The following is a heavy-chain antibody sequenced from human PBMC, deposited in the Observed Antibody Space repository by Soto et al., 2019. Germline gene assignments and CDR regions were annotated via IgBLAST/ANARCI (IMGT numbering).Heavy chain of an antibody. Sequence: QVQLVQSGPEVKKPEASVKVSCKASGYTFTSSGISWVRQAPGQGPEWMGWISGYNGVTNYAQNFQGRVTLTIDSSTTTAYMEVRSLSSADTAIYYCARDHVGYGPFDYWGQGTLVTVSS. CDR3: ARDHVGYGPFDY. CDR1: GYTFTSSG. J-gene: IGHJ4*02. V-gene: IGHV1-18*04. CDR2: ISGYNGVT. D-gene: IGHD5-12*01.